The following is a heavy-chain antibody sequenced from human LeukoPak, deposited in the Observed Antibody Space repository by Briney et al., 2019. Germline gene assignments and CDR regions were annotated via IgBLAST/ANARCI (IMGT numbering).Heavy chain of an antibody. CDR2: IRDDGSNE. CDR3: ARDLAQASSGWYGVFYL. CDR1: GFTFSSYA. V-gene: IGHV3-33*08. Sequence: PGRSLRLSCAASGFTFSSYATHWVRQAPGKGLEWAAVIRDDGSNEYYAASVKGRFTISRDNSKNSLYLQMNSLRAEDTAVYYCARDLAQASSGWYGVFYLWGQGTLVTVSS. D-gene: IGHD6-19*01. J-gene: IGHJ4*02.